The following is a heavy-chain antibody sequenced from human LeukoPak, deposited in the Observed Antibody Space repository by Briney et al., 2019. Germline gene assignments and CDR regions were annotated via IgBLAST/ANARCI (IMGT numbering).Heavy chain of an antibody. V-gene: IGHV3-7*01. Sequence: GGSLRLSCAASGFSFNSDWMDWVRQAPGKGLEWVANIKHDESEKNYLDSVKGRFTISRDNAQNSLYLQMNGLRVEDTAVYYCTRRLDDWGQGTLVTVYS. CDR2: IKHDESEK. J-gene: IGHJ4*02. CDR3: TRRLDD. D-gene: IGHD3-16*01. CDR1: GFSFNSDW.